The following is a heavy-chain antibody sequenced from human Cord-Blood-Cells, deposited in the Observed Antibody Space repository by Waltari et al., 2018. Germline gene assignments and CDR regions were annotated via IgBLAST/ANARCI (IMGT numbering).Heavy chain of an antibody. J-gene: IGHJ4*02. CDR1: GFTFSSYA. Sequence: EVQLLGPGGGLVQLGGPLRLSCAASGFTFSSYAMTWARQAPGKGLEWVYAFGGRGGSPYYADSVNGRFAVSSDKSKKTLYLQVNSMRAEDTAVYCCAKGSSWYKRWGQGTLVTVSS. D-gene: IGHD6-13*01. CDR3: AKGSSWYKR. CDR2: FGGRGGSP. V-gene: IGHV3-23*01.